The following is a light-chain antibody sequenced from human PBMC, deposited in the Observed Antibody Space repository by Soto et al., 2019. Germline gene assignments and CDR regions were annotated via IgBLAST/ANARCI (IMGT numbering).Light chain of an antibody. CDR2: SAS. Sequence: EIVMTQSPATLSVSPGERVTLSCRASQSIGRSLAWYLQQPGQAPRLLIYSASTRASDTPVRFSGIGSGTEFTLTIYSLQCDDSVIYYCQLYNSWPLTFGGGTKVEIK. J-gene: IGKJ4*01. CDR3: QLYNSWPLT. V-gene: IGKV3D-15*01. CDR1: QSIGRS.